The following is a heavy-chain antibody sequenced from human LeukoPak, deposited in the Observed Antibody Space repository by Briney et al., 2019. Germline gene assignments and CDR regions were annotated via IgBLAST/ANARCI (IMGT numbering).Heavy chain of an antibody. V-gene: IGHV3-23*01. D-gene: IGHD2-15*01. CDR2: IRGSGGST. CDR1: GFTFSSYA. Sequence: PGGSLTLSCAVSGFTFSSYAMSWVRQAPGKGLGWVSAIRGSGGSTYYADSVKGRFTIYRDNSKNTLYLQMNSLRAEDTAVYYCAKDLSSVVVVAATPFGYWGQGTLVTVSS. CDR3: AKDLSSVVVVAATPFGY. J-gene: IGHJ4*02.